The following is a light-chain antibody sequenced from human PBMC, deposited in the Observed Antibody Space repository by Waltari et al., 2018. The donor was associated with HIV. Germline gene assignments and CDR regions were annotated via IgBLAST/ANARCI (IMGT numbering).Light chain of an antibody. CDR3: QRYGRSRT. CDR2: SAS. Sequence: IVLTQSPGTLSLSPGEKATLSCRASQSVSSTSLAWYQQKPGQSPRLLIHSASTRANGIPDRFSGSGSGTDFSLTISRLEPEDFAVYYCQRYGRSRTFGQGTKVEIK. J-gene: IGKJ1*01. V-gene: IGKV3-20*01. CDR1: QSVSSTS.